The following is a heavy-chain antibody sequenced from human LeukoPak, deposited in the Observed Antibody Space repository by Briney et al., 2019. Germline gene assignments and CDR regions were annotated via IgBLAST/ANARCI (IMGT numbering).Heavy chain of an antibody. J-gene: IGHJ5*02. D-gene: IGHD3-9*01. CDR3: TVVLRYFDWSPT. CDR1: GLTSGDYA. CDR2: IRSKAYGGTT. V-gene: IGHV3-49*04. Sequence: GRSLRFSGTASGLTSGDYAMSWVRQAPGKGLKGVGFIRSKAYGGTTEYAASVKGRFTISRDDSKSIAYLQMNSLKTEDTAVYYCTVVLRYFDWSPTWGQGTLVTVSS.